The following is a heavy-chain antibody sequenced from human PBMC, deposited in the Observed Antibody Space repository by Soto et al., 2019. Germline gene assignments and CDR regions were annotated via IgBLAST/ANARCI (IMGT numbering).Heavy chain of an antibody. D-gene: IGHD3-22*01. CDR3: ARVPYYYDSSGYSYWYFDL. CDR1: GFTLSSYW. CDR2: IKQDGSEK. V-gene: IGHV3-7*03. J-gene: IGHJ2*01. Sequence: PGGSLRLSCAASGFTLSSYWMSWVRQAPGKGLEWVANIKQDGSEKYYVDSVKGRFTISRDNAKNSLYLQMNSLRAEDTAVYYCARVPYYYDSSGYSYWYFDLWGRGTLVTVSS.